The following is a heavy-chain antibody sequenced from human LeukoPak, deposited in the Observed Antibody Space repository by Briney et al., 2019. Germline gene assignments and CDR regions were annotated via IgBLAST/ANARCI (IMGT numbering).Heavy chain of an antibody. CDR1: GYTFTVYY. CDR3: ARDKPAEAALDF. CDR2: INPNSGGT. V-gene: IGHV1-2*02. Sequence: ASVTVSCTASGYTFTVYYIHWVRQAPGQGIEWMGWINPNSGGTNYAQKFQGRVTITRDRSINTAYMDLRSLTYDDTAVYYCARDKPAEAALDFWGQGTLVTVSS. J-gene: IGHJ4*02.